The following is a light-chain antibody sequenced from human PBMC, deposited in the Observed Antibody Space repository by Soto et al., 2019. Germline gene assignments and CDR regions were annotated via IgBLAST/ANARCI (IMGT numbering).Light chain of an antibody. CDR2: EVS. Sequence: QSALTQPASVSGSPGQSIAISCTGTSSDIGSYHYVSWYQHHPGKAPKLIIYEVSNRPSGVSDRFSGSKSGNTASLTISGLQAEDEADHYCSSYASSSTLVFGGGTKVTVL. V-gene: IGLV2-14*01. CDR1: SSDIGSYHY. J-gene: IGLJ2*01. CDR3: SSYASSSTLV.